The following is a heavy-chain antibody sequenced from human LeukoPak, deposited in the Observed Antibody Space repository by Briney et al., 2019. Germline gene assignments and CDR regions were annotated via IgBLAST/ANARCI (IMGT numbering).Heavy chain of an antibody. V-gene: IGHV4-39*01. Sequence: SETLSLTCTVSGGSISSSSYYWGWIRQPPGKGLEWIGSIYYSGSTYYNPSLKSRVTISVDTSKNQFSLKLSSVTAADTAVYYCASHPTDYGDNWFDPWGQGTLVTVSS. CDR1: GGSISSSSYY. D-gene: IGHD4-17*01. CDR2: IYYSGST. CDR3: ASHPTDYGDNWFDP. J-gene: IGHJ5*02.